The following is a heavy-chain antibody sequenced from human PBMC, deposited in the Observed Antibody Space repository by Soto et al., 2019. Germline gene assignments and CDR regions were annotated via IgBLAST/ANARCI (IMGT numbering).Heavy chain of an antibody. CDR1: GYTFTGHY. CDR2: IGPESGAT. Sequence: ASVKVSCKASGYTFTGHYIHWVRQAPEQGPEWMGEIGPESGATRYAQKFQGRVTMTRDTSITTVYMELNNLSPDDTAVYYCGRGRSGQIVVFYWGQGTPVTVS. J-gene: IGHJ4*02. CDR3: GRGRSGQIVVFY. V-gene: IGHV1-2*02. D-gene: IGHD1-26*01.